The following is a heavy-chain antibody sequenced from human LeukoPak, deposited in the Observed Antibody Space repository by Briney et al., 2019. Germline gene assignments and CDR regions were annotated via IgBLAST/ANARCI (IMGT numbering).Heavy chain of an antibody. V-gene: IGHV4-61*02. D-gene: IGHD1-1*01. CDR2: VYPSGNT. J-gene: IGHJ4*02. Sequence: SETLSLTCTVSGDSISTYYYYWSWVRQPAGKGLEWIGRVYPSGNTDYNPYNPSLTDRVTISIDASRNQFSLILTSVTAADTAIYYCARAETDHYYFNHLGQGILVTVSS. CDR1: GDSISTYYYY. CDR3: ARAETDHYYFNH.